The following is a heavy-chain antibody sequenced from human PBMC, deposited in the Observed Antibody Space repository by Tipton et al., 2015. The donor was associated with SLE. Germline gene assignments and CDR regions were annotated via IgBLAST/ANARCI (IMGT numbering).Heavy chain of an antibody. Sequence: VQLVQSGAEVKKPGASVKVSCKASGYTFTSYGISWVRQMPGKGLEWMGRIDPSDSYTNYSPSFQGHVTISTDKSINTAYLQWSGLKASDTAMYYCARLLSGNWYFDLWGRGTLVTVSS. V-gene: IGHV5-10-1*01. D-gene: IGHD1-14*01. CDR1: GYTFTSYG. CDR3: ARLLSGNWYFDL. J-gene: IGHJ2*01. CDR2: IDPSDSYT.